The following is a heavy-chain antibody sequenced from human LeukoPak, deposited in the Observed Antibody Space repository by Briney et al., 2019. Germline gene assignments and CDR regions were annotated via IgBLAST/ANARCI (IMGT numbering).Heavy chain of an antibody. V-gene: IGHV1-69*04. D-gene: IGHD6-19*01. CDR3: ARVTAVAGTLLDY. J-gene: IGHJ4*02. Sequence: SVEVSCKASGGTFSSYAISWVRQAPGQGLEWMGRIIPILGIANYAQKFQGRVTITADKSTSTAYMELSSLRPEDTAVYYCARVTAVAGTLLDYWGQGTLVTVSS. CDR1: GGTFSSYA. CDR2: IIPILGIA.